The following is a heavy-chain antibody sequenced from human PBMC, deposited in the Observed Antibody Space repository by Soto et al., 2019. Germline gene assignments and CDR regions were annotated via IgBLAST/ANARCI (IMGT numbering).Heavy chain of an antibody. V-gene: IGHV4-34*01. CDR3: ARTTIFGVVIGMDV. Sequence: SETLSLTCAVYGGSFSGYYWSWIRQPPGKGLEWIGEINHSGSTNYNPSLKSRVTISVDTSKNQFSLKLSSVTAADTAVYYCARTTIFGVVIGMDVWGQGTTVTVSS. CDR2: INHSGST. CDR1: GGSFSGYY. D-gene: IGHD3-3*01. J-gene: IGHJ6*02.